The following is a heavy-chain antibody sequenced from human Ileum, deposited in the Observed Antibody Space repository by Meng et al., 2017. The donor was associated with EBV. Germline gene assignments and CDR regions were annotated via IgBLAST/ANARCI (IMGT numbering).Heavy chain of an antibody. CDR2: IYYSGST. Sequence: QVRAQEVGPGLVKPSDTLSLTCAVSGYSISSTNWWGWIRQPPGKGLEWIGYIYYSGSTSYNPSLKSRVTMSVDTSKNQFSLNLNSVTAVDTAVYYCARNVPGTSAYYDWGQGTLVTVSS. D-gene: IGHD3-22*01. J-gene: IGHJ4*02. CDR3: ARNVPGTSAYYD. V-gene: IGHV4-28*01. CDR1: GYSISSTNW.